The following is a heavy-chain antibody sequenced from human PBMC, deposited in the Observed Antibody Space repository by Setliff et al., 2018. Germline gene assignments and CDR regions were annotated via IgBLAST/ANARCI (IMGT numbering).Heavy chain of an antibody. Sequence: PGGSLRLSCAASGFTFDDYGMSWVRQAPGKGLEWVSGINWNGGSTGYADSVKGRFTISRDNAKNSLYLQMNSLRAEDTALYYCGRHNYDILTGSNFDYWGQGTLVTVSS. CDR1: GFTFDDYG. J-gene: IGHJ4*02. D-gene: IGHD3-9*01. V-gene: IGHV3-20*04. CDR2: INWNGGST. CDR3: GRHNYDILTGSNFDY.